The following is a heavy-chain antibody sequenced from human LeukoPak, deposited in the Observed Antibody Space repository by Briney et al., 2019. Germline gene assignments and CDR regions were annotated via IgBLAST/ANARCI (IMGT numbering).Heavy chain of an antibody. J-gene: IGHJ4*02. D-gene: IGHD5-24*01. CDR2: IIPVLGIA. CDR3: ARPSRRRDGYNCFDY. CDR1: GGTFSSYA. V-gene: IGHV1-69*04. Sequence: PSVKVSCKASGGTFSSYAISWVRQAPGQGLEWMGRIIPVLGIANYAQKFQGRVTITADKSTSTAYMELSSLRSEDTAVYYCARPSRRRDGYNCFDYWGQGTLVTVSS.